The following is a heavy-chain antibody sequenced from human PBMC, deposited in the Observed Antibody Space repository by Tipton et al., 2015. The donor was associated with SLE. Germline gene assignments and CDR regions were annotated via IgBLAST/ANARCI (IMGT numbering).Heavy chain of an antibody. Sequence: LRLSCTVSGGSISSYYWSWIRQPPGKGLEWIGYIYYSGSTNYNPSLKSRVTISVDTSKNQFSLKLSSVTAADTAVYYCAREGAYYGGNSFDYWGQGTLVTVSP. CDR3: AREGAYYGGNSFDY. D-gene: IGHD4-23*01. CDR2: IYYSGST. J-gene: IGHJ4*02. CDR1: GGSISSYY. V-gene: IGHV4-59*01.